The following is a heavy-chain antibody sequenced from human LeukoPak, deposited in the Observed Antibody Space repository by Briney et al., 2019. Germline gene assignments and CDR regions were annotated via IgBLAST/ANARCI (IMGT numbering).Heavy chain of an antibody. CDR3: ARGPTISETGYFDY. CDR2: INHRGDT. J-gene: IGHJ4*03. V-gene: IGHV4-34*01. D-gene: IGHD1-1*01. CDR1: GGSFNTYC. Sequence: SEILSLTCAVYGGSFNTYCWSWIRQSPGKGLEWIAEINHRGDTNYNPSVKSRVTISVDTSKNQFSLKVNSLTAADTAVYYCARGPTISETGYFDYWGQGTLVTVSS.